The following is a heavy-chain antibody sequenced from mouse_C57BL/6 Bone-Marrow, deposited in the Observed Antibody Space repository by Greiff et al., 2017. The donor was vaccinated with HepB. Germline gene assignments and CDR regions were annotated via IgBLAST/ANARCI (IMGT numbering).Heavy chain of an antibody. V-gene: IGHV14-4*01. CDR1: GFNIKDDY. J-gene: IGHJ2*01. CDR2: IDPENGDT. Sequence: VQLQQSGAELVRPGASVKLSCTASGFNIKDDYMHWVKQRPEQGLEWIGWIDPENGDTEYASKFQGKATITADTSSNKAYLQLSSLTSEDTAVYYCTFNSNYLHYFDYWGQGTTLTVSS. D-gene: IGHD2-5*01. CDR3: TFNSNYLHYFDY.